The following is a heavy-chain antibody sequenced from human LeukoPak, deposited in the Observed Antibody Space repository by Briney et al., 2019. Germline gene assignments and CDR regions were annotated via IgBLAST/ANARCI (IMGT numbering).Heavy chain of an antibody. CDR2: ISSNGGST. D-gene: IGHD3-10*01. J-gene: IGHJ4*02. Sequence: GGSLRLSCSASGFTFSSYAMHWVRQAPGRGLEYVSAISSNGGSTYYADSVKGRFTISRDNSKNTLYLQMNSLRAEDTAVYYCAKVTMVRGVTIDYWGQGTLVTVSS. CDR1: GFTFSSYA. CDR3: AKVTMVRGVTIDY. V-gene: IGHV3-64*04.